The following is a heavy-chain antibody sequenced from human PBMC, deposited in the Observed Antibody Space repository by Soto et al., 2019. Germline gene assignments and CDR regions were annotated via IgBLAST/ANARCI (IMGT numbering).Heavy chain of an antibody. CDR3: ARDRPRIQPGDHYYYGMDV. Sequence: LRLSCAASGFTFSSYGMHWVRQAPGKGLEWVAVIWYDGSNKYYADSVKGRFTISRDNSKNTLYLQMNSLRAEDTAVYYCARDRPRIQPGDHYYYGMDVWGQGTTVTVSS. J-gene: IGHJ6*02. D-gene: IGHD5-18*01. CDR1: GFTFSSYG. CDR2: IWYDGSNK. V-gene: IGHV3-33*01.